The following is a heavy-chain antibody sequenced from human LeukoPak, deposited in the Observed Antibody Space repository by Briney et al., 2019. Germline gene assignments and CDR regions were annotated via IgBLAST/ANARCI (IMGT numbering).Heavy chain of an antibody. V-gene: IGHV3-23*01. CDR1: GFTFSSYA. J-gene: IGHJ4*02. D-gene: IGHD6-13*01. CDR2: ISGSGGST. CDR3: AKSRGSIAATGTY. Sequence: GGSLRLSCAAPGFTFSSYAMSWVRQAPGKGLEWVPAISGSGGSTYYADSVKGRFTISRDNSKNTLYLQMNSLRAEDTAVYYCAKSRGSIAATGTYWGQGTLVTVSS.